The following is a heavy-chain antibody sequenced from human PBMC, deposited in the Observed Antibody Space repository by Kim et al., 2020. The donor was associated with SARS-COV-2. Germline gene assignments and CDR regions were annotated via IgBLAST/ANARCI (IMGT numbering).Heavy chain of an antibody. D-gene: IGHD2-2*01. Sequence: ASVKVSCKASGYTFTGYYMHWVRQAPGQGLEWMGWINPNSGGTNYAQKFQGRVTMTRDTSISTAYMELSRLRSDDTAVYYCARRGYCSSTSCHYYYYGMDVWGQGTTVTVSS. CDR1: GYTFTGYY. CDR3: ARRGYCSSTSCHYYYYGMDV. CDR2: INPNSGGT. V-gene: IGHV1-2*02. J-gene: IGHJ6*02.